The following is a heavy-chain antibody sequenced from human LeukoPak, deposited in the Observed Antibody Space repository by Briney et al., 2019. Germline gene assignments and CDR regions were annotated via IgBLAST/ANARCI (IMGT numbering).Heavy chain of an antibody. D-gene: IGHD3-3*01. CDR1: GFTFSSYG. CDR2: IRYDGSNK. CDR3: AREGVATADY. V-gene: IGHV3-30*02. J-gene: IGHJ4*02. Sequence: GGSLRLSCAASGFTFSSYGMHWVRQAPGKGLEWVAFIRYDGSNKYYADSVKGRFTISRDNARNTLYLQMSSLRADDTAVYYCAREGVATADYWGQGTLVTVSS.